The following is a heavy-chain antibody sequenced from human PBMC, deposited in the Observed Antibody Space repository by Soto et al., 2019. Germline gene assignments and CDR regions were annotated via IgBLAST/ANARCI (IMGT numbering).Heavy chain of an antibody. CDR2: IYYSGST. V-gene: IGHV4-39*01. CDR3: ASTYCGGDCYSPYYYYGMDV. J-gene: IGHJ6*02. Sequence: SETLSLTCTVSGGSISSSSYYWGWIRQPPGKGLEWIGSIYYSGSTYYNPSLKSRVTISVDTSKNQFSLKLSSVTAADTAVYYCASTYCGGDCYSPYYYYGMDVWGQGTTVTVSS. CDR1: GGSISSSSYY. D-gene: IGHD2-21*02.